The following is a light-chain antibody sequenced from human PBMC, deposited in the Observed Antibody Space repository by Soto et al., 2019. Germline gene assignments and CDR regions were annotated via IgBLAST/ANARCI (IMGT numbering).Light chain of an antibody. CDR2: EVS. CDR3: SSYAGSNNFV. J-gene: IGLJ1*01. CDR1: SSDVGGYNY. Sequence: ALTQPPSASGPPGQSVTISCTGTSSDVGGYNYVSWYQQHPGKAPKLMIYEVSERPSGVPDRFSGSKSSNTASLTVSGLQAEDEADYYCSSYAGSNNFVFGTGTKVTVL. V-gene: IGLV2-8*01.